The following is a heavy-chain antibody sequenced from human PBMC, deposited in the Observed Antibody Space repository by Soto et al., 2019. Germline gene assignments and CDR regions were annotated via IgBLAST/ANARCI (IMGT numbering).Heavy chain of an antibody. CDR3: ARDRVTMVRGVIIDYFDY. CDR1: GGSISSGDYY. D-gene: IGHD3-10*01. V-gene: IGHV4-30-4*01. J-gene: IGHJ4*02. Sequence: PSETLSLTCTVSGGSISSGDYYWSWIRQPPGKGLEWIGYIYYSGSTYYNPSLKSRVTISVDTSKNQFSLELSSVTAADTAVYYCARDRVTMVRGVIIDYFDYWGQGTLVTVSS. CDR2: IYYSGST.